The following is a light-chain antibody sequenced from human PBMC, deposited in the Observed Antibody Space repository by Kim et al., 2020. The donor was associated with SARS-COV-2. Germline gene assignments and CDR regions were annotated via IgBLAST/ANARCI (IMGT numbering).Light chain of an antibody. J-gene: IGLJ3*02. CDR3: ATWDDSLNAWV. CDR1: NSNIGANT. CDR2: AND. V-gene: IGLV1-44*01. Sequence: ELTQPPSASGTPGQRVTISCSGGNSNIGANTVNWYQQFPGTAPKLLIYANDRRPSGVPDRFSVSQSGTSASLAISGLQSEDEDDYYCATWDDSLNAWVFGGGTQLTVL.